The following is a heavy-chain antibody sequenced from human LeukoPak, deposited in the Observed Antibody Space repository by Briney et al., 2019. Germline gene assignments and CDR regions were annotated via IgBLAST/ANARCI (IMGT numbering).Heavy chain of an antibody. Sequence: SAKVSCKASGGTFSSYAISWVRQAPGQGLEWMGRIIPILGIANYAQKFQGRVTITADKSTSTAYMELSSLRSEDTAVYYCAREGDTAMGYYFDYWGQGTLVTVSS. J-gene: IGHJ4*02. V-gene: IGHV1-69*04. D-gene: IGHD5-18*01. CDR1: GGTFSSYA. CDR3: AREGDTAMGYYFDY. CDR2: IIPILGIA.